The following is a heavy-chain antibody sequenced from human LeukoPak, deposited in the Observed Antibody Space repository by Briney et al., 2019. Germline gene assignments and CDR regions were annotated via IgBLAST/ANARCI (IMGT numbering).Heavy chain of an antibody. Sequence: GESLKISCKGSGYSFTSYWIAWVRQMPGKGLEWMGIIYPGDSDTRYSPSFQGQVTISADKSISTAYLQWSSLKASDTATYYCARSGGNFYSSTWYGHWGQGTLVAVSS. V-gene: IGHV5-51*01. CDR1: GYSFTSYW. D-gene: IGHD6-13*01. CDR3: ARSGGNFYSSTWYGH. CDR2: IYPGDSDT. J-gene: IGHJ1*01.